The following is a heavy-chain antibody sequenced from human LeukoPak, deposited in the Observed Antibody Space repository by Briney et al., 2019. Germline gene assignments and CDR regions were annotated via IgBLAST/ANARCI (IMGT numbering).Heavy chain of an antibody. J-gene: IGHJ3*02. CDR3: ARMRDNWNVCVFDI. V-gene: IGHV4-34*01. CDR2: INHSGSA. Sequence: PSETLSLTCGVYGGSFSGDYWSWVRQPPGKGLEWIGEINHSGSASYNPSLKSRVTISVDTSKIQFSLKLSSVTATDMAVYYCARMRDNWNVCVFDIWGQGTMVTVSS. CDR1: GGSFSGDY. D-gene: IGHD1-1*01.